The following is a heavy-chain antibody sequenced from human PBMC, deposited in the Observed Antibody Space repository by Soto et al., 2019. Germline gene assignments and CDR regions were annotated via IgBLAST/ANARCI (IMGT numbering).Heavy chain of an antibody. Sequence: EVQLLESGGGLAQPGGSLRLSCAASGFTFSDHAMTWVRQAPGKGLGWVSTISGSGGTTYYADSVKGRFTISRDNSKNTLYLQMNSLRVDDTDVYYCAKPHCSGGSCYYYYGMDVWGQGTTVTVSS. CDR3: AKPHCSGGSCYYYYGMDV. CDR1: GFTFSDHA. V-gene: IGHV3-23*01. J-gene: IGHJ6*02. D-gene: IGHD2-15*01. CDR2: ISGSGGTT.